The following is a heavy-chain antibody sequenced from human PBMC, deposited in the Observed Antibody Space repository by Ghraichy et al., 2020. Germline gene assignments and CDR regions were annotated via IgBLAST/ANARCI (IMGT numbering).Heavy chain of an antibody. V-gene: IGHV3-23*01. Sequence: GGSLRLSCAASGFTFSSYGMSWVRQAPGKGLEWVSAISGGGGVKYYADSVKGRFTISRDNSKNTLFLQMNSLRAEATAVYYCATSFSYCGGDCYSAYDAFDLWGEGAMVTVS. CDR1: GFTFSSYG. CDR2: ISGGGGVK. J-gene: IGHJ3*01. CDR3: ATSFSYCGGDCYSAYDAFDL. D-gene: IGHD2-21*01.